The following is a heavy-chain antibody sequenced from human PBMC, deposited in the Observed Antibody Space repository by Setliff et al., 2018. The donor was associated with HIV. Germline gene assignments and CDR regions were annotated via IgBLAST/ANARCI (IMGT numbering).Heavy chain of an antibody. CDR3: ATYHHYDSSAYYIDLYYLDY. D-gene: IGHD3-22*01. V-gene: IGHV1-69*05. CDR1: GGTFSSYG. CDR2: STPILDTT. J-gene: IGHJ4*02. Sequence: ASVKVSCKASGGTFSSYGITWVRQAPGQGLAWMGGSTPILDTTNYAQKFQGRVTITTDESTNTVYMELSSLRSDDAAVYYCATYHHYDSSAYYIDLYYLDYWGQGTQVTVSS.